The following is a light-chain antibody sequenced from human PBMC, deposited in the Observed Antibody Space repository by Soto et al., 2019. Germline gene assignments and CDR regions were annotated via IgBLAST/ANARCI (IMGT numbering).Light chain of an antibody. CDR1: QSVSSSY. CDR2: GAS. J-gene: IGKJ3*01. CDR3: QQGTT. V-gene: IGKV3-20*01. Sequence: EIVLTQSPATLSLSPGERATLSCWASQSVSSSYLAWYQQKPGQAPRLLIYGASRRATGIPDRFSGSGSATDFTLTISRVVPEYFAVYYCQQGTTFGPGTKVDVK.